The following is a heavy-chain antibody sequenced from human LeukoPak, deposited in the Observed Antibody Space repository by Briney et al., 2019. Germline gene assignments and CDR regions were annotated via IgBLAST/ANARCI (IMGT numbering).Heavy chain of an antibody. D-gene: IGHD2-8*02. CDR3: AKYWAHMTPLTGTYFDY. V-gene: IGHV3-23*01. CDR2: ISGSGGST. J-gene: IGHJ4*02. CDR1: GLNFSSYA. Sequence: GRSLRLFCSPSGLNFSSYAMSRLRQARGKGLEWISAISGSGGSTYYADSVKVRFPISRDNSKNTLYLQMLSLRREDTSVYYCAKYWAHMTPLTGTYFDYWGQGTLVTVSS.